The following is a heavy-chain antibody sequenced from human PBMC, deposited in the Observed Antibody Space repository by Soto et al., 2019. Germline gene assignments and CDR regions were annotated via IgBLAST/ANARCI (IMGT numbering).Heavy chain of an antibody. CDR3: AIEDISSPLEF. V-gene: IGHV3-21*01. CDR1: GFMFRTYT. D-gene: IGHD6-6*01. Sequence: PGGSLRLSCAASGFMFRTYTMNWVRQAPGKGLEWVSSISSSSNYIYYSDSVRGRFASSRDNAKNSLFLKMNSLRVEDTAVFYCAIEDISSPLEFWGHGTLVTVSS. J-gene: IGHJ4*01. CDR2: ISSSSNYI.